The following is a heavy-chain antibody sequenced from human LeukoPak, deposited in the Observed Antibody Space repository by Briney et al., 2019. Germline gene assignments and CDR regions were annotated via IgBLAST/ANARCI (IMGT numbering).Heavy chain of an antibody. J-gene: IGHJ4*02. V-gene: IGHV1-18*01. Sequence: ASVKVSCKASGYTFTSYGISWVRQAPGQGLEWMGWISAYNGNTNYAQKLQGRVTMTTDTSTSTAYMELRSLRSDDTAVYYCARAHLGYCSSTSCYLGDYWGQGTLVTVSS. CDR1: GYTFTSYG. CDR2: ISAYNGNT. D-gene: IGHD2-2*01. CDR3: ARAHLGYCSSTSCYLGDY.